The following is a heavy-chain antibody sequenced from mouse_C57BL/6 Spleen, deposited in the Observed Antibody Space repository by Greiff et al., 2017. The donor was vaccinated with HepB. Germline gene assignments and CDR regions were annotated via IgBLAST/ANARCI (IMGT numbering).Heavy chain of an antibody. Sequence: VQLQQSGAELVRPGSSVKLSCKASGYTFTSYWMDWVKQRPGQGLEWIGNIYPSDSETHDNQKFKDKAKLTVDKSSSTAYMQLSSLTSEDSAVYYCARLYYYGSSYEGGYWGQGTTLTVSS. J-gene: IGHJ2*01. V-gene: IGHV1-61*01. CDR3: ARLYYYGSSYEGGY. D-gene: IGHD1-1*01. CDR2: IYPSDSET. CDR1: GYTFTSYW.